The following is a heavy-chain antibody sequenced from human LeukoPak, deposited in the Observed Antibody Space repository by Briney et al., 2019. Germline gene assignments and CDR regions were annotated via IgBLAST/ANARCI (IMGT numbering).Heavy chain of an antibody. D-gene: IGHD3-9*01. CDR1: GYTFTSYY. CDR2: INPSGGST. V-gene: IGHV1-46*01. Sequence: VASVKVSCKASGYTFTSYYMHWARQAPGQGLEWMGIINPSGGSTSYAQKFQGRVTMTRDTSTSTVYMGLSSLRSEDTAVYYCASDILTGYDAFDIWGQGTMVTVSS. CDR3: ASDILTGYDAFDI. J-gene: IGHJ3*02.